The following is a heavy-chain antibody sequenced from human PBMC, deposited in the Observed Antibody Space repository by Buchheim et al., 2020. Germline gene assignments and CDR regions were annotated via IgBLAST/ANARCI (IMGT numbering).Heavy chain of an antibody. V-gene: IGHV4-34*01. CDR3: ARATYYYGSGSYTFDY. CDR2: INHSGST. J-gene: IGHJ4*02. D-gene: IGHD3-10*01. Sequence: QVQLQQWGAGLLKPSETLSLTCAVYGGSFSGYYWSWIRQPPGKGLEWIGEINHSGSTNYNPSLKSRVTISVDTSKNQFSLKLSSVTAADTAVYYCARATYYYGSGSYTFDYWGQGTL. CDR1: GGSFSGYY.